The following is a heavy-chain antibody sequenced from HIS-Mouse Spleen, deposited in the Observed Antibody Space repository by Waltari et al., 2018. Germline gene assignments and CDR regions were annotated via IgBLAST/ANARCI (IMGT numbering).Heavy chain of an antibody. V-gene: IGHV4-39*07. CDR3: AREIPYSSSWYDWYFDL. CDR2: IYYSGST. D-gene: IGHD6-13*01. CDR1: CCSISRCSYS. J-gene: IGHJ2*01. Sequence: QLQLQESGPGLVQPSETLSLTCTVSCCSISRCSYSWGWIRQPPGKGLEWVGCIYYSGSTYYNPSLKSRVTISVDTSKNQFSLKLSSVTAADTAVYYCAREIPYSSSWYDWYFDLWGRGTLVTVSS.